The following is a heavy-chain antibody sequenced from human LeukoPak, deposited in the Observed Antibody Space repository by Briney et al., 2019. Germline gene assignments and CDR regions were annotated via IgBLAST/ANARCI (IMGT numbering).Heavy chain of an antibody. J-gene: IGHJ5*02. V-gene: IGHV1-18*01. D-gene: IGHD2-21*02. CDR2: ISAYNGNT. Sequence: GASVKVSCKASGYTFTSYGISWVRQAPGQGLEWMGWISAYNGNTNYAQKLQGRVTMTTDTSTSTAYMELRSLRSDDTAVYYCARLYCGGDCSRVGWFDPWGQGTLVTVSS. CDR3: ARLYCGGDCSRVGWFDP. CDR1: GYTFTSYG.